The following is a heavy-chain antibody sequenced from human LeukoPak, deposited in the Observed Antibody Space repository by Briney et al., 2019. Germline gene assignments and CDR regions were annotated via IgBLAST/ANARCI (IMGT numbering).Heavy chain of an antibody. Sequence: PGGSLRLSCAASGFTFSSFEMNWVRQAPGKGLEWLSYISSSGSTKYYADSVKGRFTISRDNSKNTLCLQMNSLRAEDTAVCYCAKDPGHITMIVALFDYWGQGTLVTVSS. V-gene: IGHV3-48*03. CDR3: AKDPGHITMIVALFDY. CDR1: GFTFSSFE. CDR2: ISSSGSTK. J-gene: IGHJ4*02. D-gene: IGHD3-22*01.